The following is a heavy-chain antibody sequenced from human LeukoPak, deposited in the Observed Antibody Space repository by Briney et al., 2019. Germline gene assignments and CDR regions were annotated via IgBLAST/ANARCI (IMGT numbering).Heavy chain of an antibody. J-gene: IGHJ4*02. CDR2: IYYSGST. Sequence: PSQTLSPTCTVSGGSISSGDYYWSWIRQPPGKGLEWIGYIYYSGSTYYNPSLKSRVTISVDTSKNQFSLKLSSVTAADTAVYYCARAVGTIFGVVIDPLRIDYWGQGTLVTVSS. V-gene: IGHV4-30-4*01. CDR3: ARAVGTIFGVVIDPLRIDY. D-gene: IGHD3-3*01. CDR1: GGSISSGDYY.